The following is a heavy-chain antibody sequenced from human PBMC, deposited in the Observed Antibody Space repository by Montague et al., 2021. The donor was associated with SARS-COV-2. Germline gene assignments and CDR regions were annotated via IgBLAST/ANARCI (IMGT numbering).Heavy chain of an antibody. CDR1: GFTFSSYS. V-gene: IGHV3-21*01. J-gene: IGHJ4*02. CDR2: ISSSSSYI. Sequence: SLRLSCAASGFTFSSYSMNWVRQAPGKGLEWVPSISSSSSYIYYAASVKGRITTSRDNAKNSLYLQMNSLRAEDTAEYYCARNLGSGWAFFDYWGQGTLVTVSS. D-gene: IGHD6-19*01. CDR3: ARNLGSGWAFFDY.